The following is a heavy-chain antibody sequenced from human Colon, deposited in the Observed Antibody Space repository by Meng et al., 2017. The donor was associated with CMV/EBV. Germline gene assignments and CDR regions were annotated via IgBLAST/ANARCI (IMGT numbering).Heavy chain of an antibody. CDR3: ARDNHNYYDNSGYGG. V-gene: IGHV3-66*02. J-gene: IGHJ4*02. Sequence: GEFLKISCAASGFTVSSNYMSWVRQAPGKGLEWVSVIYSGGSTYYADSVKGRFTISRDNSKNTLYLQLNSLRAEDTAVYYCARDNHNYYDNSGYGGWGQGTLVTVSS. CDR1: GFTVSSNY. CDR2: IYSGGST. D-gene: IGHD3-22*01.